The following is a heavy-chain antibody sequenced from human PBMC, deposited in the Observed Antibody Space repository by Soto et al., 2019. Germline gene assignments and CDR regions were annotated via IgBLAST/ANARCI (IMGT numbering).Heavy chain of an antibody. V-gene: IGHV5-51*01. CDR2: IFSGDSDA. J-gene: IGHJ6*02. CDR3: ARQGKDGHNQGYGMDV. CDR1: GYSFSTYS. Sequence: GESLKISCKGSGYSFSTYSIGWVRQMPGKGLEWMGNIFSGDSDARYSPSFQGQVTISVDKSISTAYLQWSSLKASDTAMYYCARQGKDGHNQGYGMDVWGQGTTVTVSS.